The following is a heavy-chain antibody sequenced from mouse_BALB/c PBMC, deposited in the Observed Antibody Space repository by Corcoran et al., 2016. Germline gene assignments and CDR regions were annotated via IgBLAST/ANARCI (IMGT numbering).Heavy chain of an antibody. J-gene: IGHJ4*01. Sequence: QIQLVQSGPELKKPGETVKIYCKASGYTFTNYGMNWVKQAPGKGLKWMGWINTYTGVPTYADDFKGRFAFSLETSASTAYLQINNLKNEEKATYFCARYDAMDYWGQGTSVTVSS. V-gene: IGHV9-1*02. D-gene: IGHD2-14*01. CDR1: GYTFTNYG. CDR2: INTYTGVP. CDR3: ARYDAMDY.